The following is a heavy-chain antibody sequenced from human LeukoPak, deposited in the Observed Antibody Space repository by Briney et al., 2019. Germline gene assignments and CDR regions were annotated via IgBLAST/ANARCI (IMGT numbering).Heavy chain of an antibody. D-gene: IGHD4-17*01. V-gene: IGHV1-8*01. CDR3: ASLYLGRARPTVTTVRYFDL. Sequence: GASVKVSCKASGYTFTSYDINWVRQATGQGLEWMGWMNPNSGNTGYAQKFQGRVTMTRNTSISTAYMELSSLRSEDTAVYYCASLYLGRARPTVTTVRYFDLWGRGTLVTVSS. CDR2: MNPNSGNT. CDR1: GYTFTSYD. J-gene: IGHJ2*01.